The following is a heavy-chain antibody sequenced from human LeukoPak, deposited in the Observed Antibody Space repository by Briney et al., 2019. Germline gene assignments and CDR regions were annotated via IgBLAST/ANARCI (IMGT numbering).Heavy chain of an antibody. CDR1: GYTFTSYA. CDR3: ARAVCSGGSCPFDY. CDR2: INAGNGNT. Sequence: ASVKVSCKASGYTFTSYAMHWVRQAPGQRLEWMGWINAGNGNTKYSQKFQGRVTITRDTSASTAYMELSSLRSEDTAVYYCARAVCSGGSCPFDYWGQGTLVTDSS. D-gene: IGHD2-15*01. J-gene: IGHJ4*02. V-gene: IGHV1-3*01.